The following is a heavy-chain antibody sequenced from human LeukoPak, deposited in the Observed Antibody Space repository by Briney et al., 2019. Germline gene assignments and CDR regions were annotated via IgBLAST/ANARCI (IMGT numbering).Heavy chain of an antibody. J-gene: IGHJ3*02. CDR3: TTLYYYDSSGYLGDAFDI. CDR1: GFTFSNAW. V-gene: IGHV3-15*01. D-gene: IGHD3-22*01. CDR2: IKSNVNGGTT. Sequence: GGSLRLSCAASGFTFSNAWMTWVRQAPGKGLEWVGRIKSNVNGGTTDYAAPVKGRVTISRDDSKNTLYLQMNSLKTEDTAVYYCTTLYYYDSSGYLGDAFDIWGQGTMVTVSS.